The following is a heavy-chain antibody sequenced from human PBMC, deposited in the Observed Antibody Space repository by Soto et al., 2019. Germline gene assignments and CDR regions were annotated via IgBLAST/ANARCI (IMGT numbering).Heavy chain of an antibody. J-gene: IGHJ6*02. V-gene: IGHV6-1*01. CDR2: TYYRSKWYN. D-gene: IGHD2-15*01. CDR1: GDSVSSNSAA. Sequence: QVQLQQSGPGLVKPSQTLSLTCAISGDSVSSNSAAWNWIRQSPSRGLEWLGRTYYRSKWYNDYAVSVKSRITINPDTSKNQFSLQPNSVTPEDTAVYYCARGYCSGSSCFYYYGMDVWGQGTTVTVSS. CDR3: ARGYCSGSSCFYYYGMDV.